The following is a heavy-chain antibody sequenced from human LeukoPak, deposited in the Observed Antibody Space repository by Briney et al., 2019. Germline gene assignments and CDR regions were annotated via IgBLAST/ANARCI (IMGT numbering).Heavy chain of an antibody. CDR1: GYTFTGYY. CDR2: INPNSGGT. V-gene: IGHV1-2*02. CDR3: ARDSQVSSGWPYYFDY. J-gene: IGHJ4*02. Sequence: ASVKVSCKASGYTFTGYYMNWVRQAPGQGLECMGWINPNSGGTNYAQKFQGRVTMTRDTSVSTAYMELSSLTSDDTAVYYCARDSQVSSGWPYYFDYWGQGTLVTVSS. D-gene: IGHD6-19*01.